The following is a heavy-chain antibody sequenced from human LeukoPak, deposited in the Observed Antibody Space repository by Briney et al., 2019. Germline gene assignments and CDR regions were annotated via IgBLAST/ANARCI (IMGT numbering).Heavy chain of an antibody. CDR2: MSGSGSST. Sequence: GGSLRLSCAAPEITLNNYAMAWVRQAPGIGLEWVSLMSGSGSSTYYADSVKGRFTISRDNYRNTLYLQMNSLRAEDTALYYCTRLGGNYFNWYSDLWGRGTLVTVSS. J-gene: IGHJ2*01. D-gene: IGHD1-7*01. CDR1: EITLNNYA. CDR3: TRLGGNYFNWYSDL. V-gene: IGHV3-23*01.